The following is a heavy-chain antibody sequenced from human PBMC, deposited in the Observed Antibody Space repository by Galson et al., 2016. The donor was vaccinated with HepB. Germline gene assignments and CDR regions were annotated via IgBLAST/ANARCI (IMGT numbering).Heavy chain of an antibody. Sequence: SETLSLTCTVSGGSVSSDDYYWSWIRQSPGKGLEWIGSVSYSGSSEYKSSLKRRVTISVDTSKKQFSLRLSSVTAADTAVYYCARSGGYYDSSAYYYAYVWYFDLWGRGTLVTVSS. CDR2: VSYSGSS. J-gene: IGHJ2*01. D-gene: IGHD3-22*01. CDR1: GGSVSSDDYY. CDR3: ARSGGYYDSSAYYYAYVWYFDL. V-gene: IGHV4-61*08.